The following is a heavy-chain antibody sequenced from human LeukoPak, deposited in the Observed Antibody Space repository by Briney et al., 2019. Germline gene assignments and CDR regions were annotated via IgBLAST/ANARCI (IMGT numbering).Heavy chain of an antibody. Sequence: GGSLRISCAASGFTFSGYSMNWVRQAPGKGMECVSYISSSSSAMYYADSVKGRFTISRDNAKNSLYLQMNSLRAEDTAVYYCARDSAINAFDFWGQGTMVTVSS. J-gene: IGHJ3*01. V-gene: IGHV3-48*01. CDR3: ARDSAINAFDF. CDR1: GFTFSGYS. CDR2: ISSSSSAM. D-gene: IGHD2-21*02.